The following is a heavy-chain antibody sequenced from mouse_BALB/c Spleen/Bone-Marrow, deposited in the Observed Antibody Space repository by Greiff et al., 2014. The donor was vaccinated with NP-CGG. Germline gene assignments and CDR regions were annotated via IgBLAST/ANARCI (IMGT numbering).Heavy chain of an antibody. CDR3: ARFPMDY. CDR2: IRNKAYGYTT. J-gene: IGHJ4*01. Sequence: EVMLVESGGGLVQPGGSLRLSCTTSGFTFTDYYMSWVRQPPGKALEWLAFIRNKAYGYTTEYSASVRGRFTIFGDNSQSILYXXXNTXRAEDSATYYCARFPMDYWGQGTSVTVSS. CDR1: GFTFTDYY. V-gene: IGHV7-3*02.